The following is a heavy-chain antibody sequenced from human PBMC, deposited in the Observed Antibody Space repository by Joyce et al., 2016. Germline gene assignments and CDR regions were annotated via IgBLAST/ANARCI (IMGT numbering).Heavy chain of an antibody. J-gene: IGHJ3*02. D-gene: IGHD3-16*02. CDR3: AKALSPYYDYIWGSYLDAFDI. CDR1: GFTFSSYA. Sequence: EVQLLESGGGLVQPGGSLRLSCAASGFTFSSYAMSWVRQGPWKGLEWGAAISGRGTSTYYADSVKGRFTISRDNSKNTLYLQMNSLRAEDTAVYYCAKALSPYYDYIWGSYLDAFDIWGQGTMVTVSS. V-gene: IGHV3-23*01. CDR2: ISGRGTST.